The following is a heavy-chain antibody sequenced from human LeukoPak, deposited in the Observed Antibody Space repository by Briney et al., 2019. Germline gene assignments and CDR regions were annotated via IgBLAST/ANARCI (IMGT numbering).Heavy chain of an antibody. V-gene: IGHV4-30-4*08. J-gene: IGHJ4*02. CDR1: GGSISSGDYY. CDR2: IYYSGST. Sequence: TLSLTCTVSGGSISSGDYYWSWIRQPPGKGLEWIGYIYYSGSTYYNPSLKSRVTISVDTSKNQFSLKLSSVTAADTAVYYCARTQNYCGGDCYLFDYWGQGTLVTVPS. D-gene: IGHD2-21*01. CDR3: ARTQNYCGGDCYLFDY.